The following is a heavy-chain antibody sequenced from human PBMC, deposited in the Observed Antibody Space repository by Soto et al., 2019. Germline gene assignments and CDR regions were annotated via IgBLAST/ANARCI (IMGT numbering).Heavy chain of an antibody. Sequence: ASVKVSCKASGYTFTSHDINWVRRATGQGLEWMGWLNPHNGKTGYAQRFQGRVTMTWNATTGTVYLELSSLRSEDTAMYYCARVSSISARRSFDSWGQGTLVTVSS. CDR1: GYTFTSHD. V-gene: IGHV1-8*01. J-gene: IGHJ4*02. CDR2: LNPHNGKT. CDR3: ARVSSISARRSFDS. D-gene: IGHD6-6*01.